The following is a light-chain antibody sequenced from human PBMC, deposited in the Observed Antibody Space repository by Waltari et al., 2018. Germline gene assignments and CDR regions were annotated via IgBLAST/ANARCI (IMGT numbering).Light chain of an antibody. CDR2: GAS. CDR3: QQYNNWLT. Sequence: ATTHPPPTLSVSPGETVTLSCRASQSVSSNLAWYQQNPGQAPRLPTYGASTRATGIPARFIGSGSGTEFTLTISSLQSEDVAVYYCQQYNNWLTFGGGTKVEIK. J-gene: IGKJ4*01. V-gene: IGKV3-15*01. CDR1: QSVSSN.